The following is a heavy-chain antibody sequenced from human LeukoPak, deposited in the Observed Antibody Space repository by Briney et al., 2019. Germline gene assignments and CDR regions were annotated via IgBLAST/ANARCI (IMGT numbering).Heavy chain of an antibody. Sequence: PGGSLRLSCAASGFTFSSYSMNWVRQAPGKGLEWVSSISSSSSYIYYADSVKGRFTISRDNAKNSLYLQMNSLRAEDTAVYYCARDLGYFDWLLGHYYYYYMDVWGKGTTVTVSS. D-gene: IGHD3-9*01. J-gene: IGHJ6*03. CDR2: ISSSSSYI. CDR1: GFTFSSYS. V-gene: IGHV3-21*01. CDR3: ARDLGYFDWLLGHYYYYYMDV.